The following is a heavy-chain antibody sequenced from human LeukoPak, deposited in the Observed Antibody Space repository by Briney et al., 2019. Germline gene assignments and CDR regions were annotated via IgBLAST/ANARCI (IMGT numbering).Heavy chain of an antibody. CDR3: ARTQIDEILRFLELDY. D-gene: IGHD3-3*01. CDR1: GYSFTSYW. V-gene: IGHV5-51*01. Sequence: GESLKISCKGSGYSFTSYWIGWVRQMPGKGLEWMGIIYPGDSDTRYSPSFQGQVTISADKSISTAYLQWSSLKASDTAMYYCARTQIDEILRFLELDYWGQGTLVTVSS. CDR2: IYPGDSDT. J-gene: IGHJ4*02.